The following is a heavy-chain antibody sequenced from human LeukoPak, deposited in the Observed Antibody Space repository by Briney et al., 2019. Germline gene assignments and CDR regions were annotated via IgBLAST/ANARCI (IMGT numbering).Heavy chain of an antibody. D-gene: IGHD5-12*01. J-gene: IGHJ4*02. Sequence: SETLSLTCAVYGGSFSGYYWSWIRQPPGKGLEWIGEINHSGSTNYNPSLESRVTISVDTSKNQFSLKLSSVTAADTAVYYCARLRRWLRSYYFDYWGQGTLVTVSS. V-gene: IGHV4-34*01. CDR3: ARLRRWLRSYYFDY. CDR2: INHSGST. CDR1: GGSFSGYY.